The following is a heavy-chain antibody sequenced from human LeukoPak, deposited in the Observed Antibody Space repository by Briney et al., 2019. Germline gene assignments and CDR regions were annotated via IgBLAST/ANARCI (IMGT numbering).Heavy chain of an antibody. D-gene: IGHD2-2*01. Sequence: SVKVSCKASGGTFSSYAISWVRQAPGQGLEWMGGIIPIFGTANYAQKFQGRVTITTDESTSTAYMELSSLRSEDTAVYYCAIYPVVPAAHYYYYYMDVWGKGTTVTVSS. CDR2: IIPIFGTA. V-gene: IGHV1-69*05. J-gene: IGHJ6*03. CDR3: AIYPVVPAAHYYYYYMDV. CDR1: GGTFSSYA.